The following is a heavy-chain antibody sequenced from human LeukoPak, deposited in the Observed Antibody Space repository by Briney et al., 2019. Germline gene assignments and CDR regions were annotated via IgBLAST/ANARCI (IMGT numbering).Heavy chain of an antibody. V-gene: IGHV3-23*01. CDR1: GFTFRSHA. Sequence: GGSLRLSCVGSGFTFRSHAMSWVRQAPEKGLEFVSGIYENGGTTYYADSVKGRFSISRDNSKNTLYLQMNSLRPEDTAVYYCAREGSYCGGDCYSNYYFDYWGQGTLVTVSS. CDR3: AREGSYCGGDCYSNYYFDY. J-gene: IGHJ4*02. CDR2: IYENGGTT. D-gene: IGHD2-21*02.